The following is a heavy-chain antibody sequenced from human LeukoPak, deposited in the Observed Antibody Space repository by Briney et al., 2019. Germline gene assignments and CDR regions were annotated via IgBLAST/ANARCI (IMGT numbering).Heavy chain of an antibody. CDR3: ARDIRRLYSGSYFDF. D-gene: IGHD1-26*01. CDR2: ISSSGSTI. Sequence: GGSLRLSCAASGFTFSDYYMSWVRQAPGKGLGWVSYISSSGSTIYYADSVKGRFTISRDNAKNSLYLQMNSLRAEDTAVYYCARDIRRLYSGSYFDFWGQGTLVTVSS. V-gene: IGHV3-11*04. CDR1: GFTFSDYY. J-gene: IGHJ4*02.